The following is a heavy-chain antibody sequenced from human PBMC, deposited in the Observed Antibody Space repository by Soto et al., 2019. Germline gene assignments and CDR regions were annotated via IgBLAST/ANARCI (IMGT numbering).Heavy chain of an antibody. J-gene: IGHJ6*02. Sequence: QVQLQESGPGLVKPSGTLSLTCSVSGASISGNYWSWIRQPPGQGLEWIGVVDDSGSTNYNPSLKSRVSLSVETSKNQFSLKRRSVTAADTAVYYCAKDRTSIGGGSRLYYYGMDVWGQGTTVTVSS. CDR2: VDDSGST. D-gene: IGHD2-2*01. V-gene: IGHV4-59*01. CDR1: GASISGNY. CDR3: AKDRTSIGGGSRLYYYGMDV.